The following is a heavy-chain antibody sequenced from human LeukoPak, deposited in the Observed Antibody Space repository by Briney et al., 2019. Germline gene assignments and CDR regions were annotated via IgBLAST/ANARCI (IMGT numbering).Heavy chain of an antibody. Sequence: ASVKVSCKASGYTFTSYGISWVRQAPGQGLEWMGWISAYNGNTNYAQKLQGRVTMTTDTSTSTAYMELRSLRSDDTAVYYCARDIRTLDCYDSQSPCYFDYWGQGTLVTVSS. CDR2: ISAYNGNT. V-gene: IGHV1-18*01. D-gene: IGHD3-22*01. J-gene: IGHJ4*02. CDR1: GYTFTSYG. CDR3: ARDIRTLDCYDSQSPCYFDY.